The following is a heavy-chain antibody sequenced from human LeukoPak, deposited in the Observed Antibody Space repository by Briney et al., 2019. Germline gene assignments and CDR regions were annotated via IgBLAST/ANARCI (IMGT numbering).Heavy chain of an antibody. J-gene: IGHJ5*02. V-gene: IGHV4-61*01. D-gene: IGHD4-17*01. CDR1: GGSVSSGSYY. Sequence: SETLSLTCAVSGGSVSSGSYYWSWIRQPPGQGLEWIGYIYYSGSTNYNPSLKSRVTISVDTSKNQFSLKLSSVTAADTAVYYCARSSNYGDCVDWFDPWGQGTLVTVSS. CDR2: IYYSGST. CDR3: ARSSNYGDCVDWFDP.